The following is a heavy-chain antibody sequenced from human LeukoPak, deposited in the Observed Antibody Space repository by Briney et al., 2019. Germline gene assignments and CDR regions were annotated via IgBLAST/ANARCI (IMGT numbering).Heavy chain of an antibody. CDR3: ALSNEAFDSAGYFDY. V-gene: IGHV5-51*01. D-gene: IGHD3-22*01. J-gene: IGHJ4*02. CDR2: IYPNNSDS. Sequence: GASLQISCKGSGYTFTNYWVGWGRQVPGKGLEWMGTIYPNNSDSRYNPSFRGQVTISVDRSITTAYLLWKSLKASDTAIYYCALSNEAFDSAGYFDYWGQGTLVTVSS. CDR1: GYTFTNYW.